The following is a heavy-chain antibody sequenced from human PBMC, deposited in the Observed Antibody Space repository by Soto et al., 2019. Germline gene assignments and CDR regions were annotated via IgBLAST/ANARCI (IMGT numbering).Heavy chain of an antibody. CDR3: ARHEPGDYSYVY. Sequence: QVQLQESGPGLVKPSETLSLTCTVSGGSISSYYWSWIRQPPGKGLEWIGYIYYSGSTNYNPSLKSRVTISVDTSKNQFSLKLSSVTAADTAVYYCARHEPGDYSYVYWGQGTLVTVSS. J-gene: IGHJ4*02. V-gene: IGHV4-59*08. CDR2: IYYSGST. CDR1: GGSISSYY. D-gene: IGHD4-17*01.